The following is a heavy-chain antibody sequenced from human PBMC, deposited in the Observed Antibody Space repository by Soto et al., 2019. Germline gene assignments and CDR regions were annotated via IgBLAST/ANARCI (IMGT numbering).Heavy chain of an antibody. CDR2: IIPIFGTA. CDR1: GGTFSSYA. J-gene: IGHJ6*02. V-gene: IGHV1-69*13. D-gene: IGHD6-6*01. CDR3: ARGEQLSYYYYYGMDV. Sequence: GASVKVSCKASGGTFSSYAISWVRQAPGQGLEWMGGIIPIFGTANYAQKFQGRVTITADESTSTAYMELSSLRSEDTAVYYCARGEQLSYYYYYGMDVWGQGTTVTVSS.